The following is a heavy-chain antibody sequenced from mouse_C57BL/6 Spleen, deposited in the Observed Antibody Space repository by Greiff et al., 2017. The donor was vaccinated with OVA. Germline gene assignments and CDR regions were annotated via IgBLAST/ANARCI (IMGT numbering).Heavy chain of an antibody. CDR1: GYTFTSYW. CDR2: IYPGSGST. D-gene: IGHD3-3*01. Sequence: QVQLKESGAELVKPGASVKMSCKASGYTFTSYWITWVKQRPGQGLEWIGDIYPGSGSTNYNEKFKSKATLTVDTSSSTAYMQLSSLTSEDSAVYYCARETGKGRRYFDYWGQGTTLTVSS. J-gene: IGHJ2*01. V-gene: IGHV1-55*01. CDR3: ARETGKGRRYFDY.